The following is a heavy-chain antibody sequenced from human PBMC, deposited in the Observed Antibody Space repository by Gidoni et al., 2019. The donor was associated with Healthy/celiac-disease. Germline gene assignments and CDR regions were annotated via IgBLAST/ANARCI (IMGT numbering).Heavy chain of an antibody. CDR3: ARDVDTAMVGGGYYFDY. V-gene: IGHV1-18*01. J-gene: IGHJ4*02. CDR2: ISAYNGNT. D-gene: IGHD5-18*01. CDR1: GYTFTSYG. Sequence: QVQLVQSGAEVKKPGASVKVSCKASGYTFTSYGISWVRQAPGQGLEWMGWISAYNGNTNYAQKLKGRVTMTTDTSTSTAYMELRSLRSDDTAVYYCARDVDTAMVGGGYYFDYWGQGTLVTVSS.